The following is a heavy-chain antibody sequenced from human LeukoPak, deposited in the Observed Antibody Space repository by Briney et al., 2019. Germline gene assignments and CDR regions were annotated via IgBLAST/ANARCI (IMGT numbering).Heavy chain of an antibody. CDR3: AKVTFFWSGYLDY. V-gene: IGHV3-43*02. Sequence: GGSLRLSCAASGFAFDDYAMHWVRQAPGKGLEWVSLISGDGGSTYYADSVKGRFTISRDNSKNSLYLQMNSLRTEDSALYYCAKVTFFWSGYLDYWGQGTLVTVSS. CDR1: GFAFDDYA. J-gene: IGHJ4*02. D-gene: IGHD3-3*01. CDR2: ISGDGGST.